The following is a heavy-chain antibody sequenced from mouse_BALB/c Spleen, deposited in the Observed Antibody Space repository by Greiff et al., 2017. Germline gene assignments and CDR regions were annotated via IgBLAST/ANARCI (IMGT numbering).Heavy chain of an antibody. J-gene: IGHJ2*01. Sequence: DLVKPGASVKLSCKASGYTFTSYWINWIKQRPGQGLEWIGRIAPGSGSTHYNEMFKGKATLTVDTSSSTAYIQLSSLSSEDSAVYYCARWDYWGQGTTRTVSS. CDR3: ARWDY. CDR1: GYTFTSYW. CDR2: IAPGSGST. V-gene: IGHV1S41*01.